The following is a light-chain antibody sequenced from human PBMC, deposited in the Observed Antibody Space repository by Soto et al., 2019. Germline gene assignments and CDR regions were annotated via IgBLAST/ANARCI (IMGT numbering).Light chain of an antibody. CDR2: SNN. V-gene: IGLV1-44*01. J-gene: IGLJ2*01. CDR3: AAWDDSLYGVV. CDR1: SSNIGTKT. Sequence: QSVLTQPPSASGTPGQRVTISCSGSSSNIGTKTVNWYQQLPGTAPKLLIYSNNQRPSGVPDRFSGSKSGTSASLAITGLQSEDEGDFYCAAWDDSLYGVVFGGATKLTVL.